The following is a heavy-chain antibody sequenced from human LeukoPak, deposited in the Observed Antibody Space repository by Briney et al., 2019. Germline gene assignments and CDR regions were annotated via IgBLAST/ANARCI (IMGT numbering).Heavy chain of an antibody. CDR3: GRDDAMVRGVIDY. CDR2: INSDGSST. J-gene: IGHJ4*02. Sequence: PGGSLRLSCAASGLTFTSYWMHWVRQAPGKGLVWVSRINSDGSSTSYADSVKGRFTISRDNAKNTLYLQMNSLRAEDTAVYYCGRDDAMVRGVIDYWGQGTLVTVSS. V-gene: IGHV3-74*01. D-gene: IGHD3-10*01. CDR1: GLTFTSYW.